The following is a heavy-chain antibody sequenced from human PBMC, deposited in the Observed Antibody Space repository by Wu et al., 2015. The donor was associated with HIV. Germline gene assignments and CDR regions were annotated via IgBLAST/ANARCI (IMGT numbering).Heavy chain of an antibody. Sequence: QVHLVQSGAEVKKPGASVKVSCKASGYTFTNYEIIWVRQATGQGLEWMGWMNPNSGNTGYAQNFQGRVTMTTDTSTSTAYMELRSLRSDDTAVYYCARGYYYDSSGSDFDYWGQGTLVTVSS. CDR1: GYTFTNYE. V-gene: IGHV1-8*01. D-gene: IGHD3-22*01. CDR3: ARGYYYDSSGSDFDY. CDR2: MNPNSGNT. J-gene: IGHJ4*02.